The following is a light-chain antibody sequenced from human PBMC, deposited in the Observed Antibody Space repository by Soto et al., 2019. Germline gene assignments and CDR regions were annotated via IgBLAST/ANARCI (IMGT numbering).Light chain of an antibody. V-gene: IGLV2-14*01. J-gene: IGLJ1*01. CDR3: SSYTSSIAPYV. Sequence: QSVLTQPASVSGSPGQSITISCTGTSSDFGGYNYVSWYQQHPGKAPKLMIYDVSNRPSGVSNRFSGSKSGNTASLTISGLQAEDEADYYCSSYTSSIAPYVFGTGNKATVL. CDR2: DVS. CDR1: SSDFGGYNY.